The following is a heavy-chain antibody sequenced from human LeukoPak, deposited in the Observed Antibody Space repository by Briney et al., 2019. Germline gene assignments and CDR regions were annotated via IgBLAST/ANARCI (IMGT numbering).Heavy chain of an antibody. D-gene: IGHD3-10*01. CDR2: IYYSGST. V-gene: IGHV4-39*07. CDR3: ARAYPGRLLWFGELSYHFDY. J-gene: IGHJ4*02. CDR1: GGSISSSSYY. Sequence: PSETLSLTCTVSGGSISSSSYYWGWIRQPPGKGLEWIGSIYYSGSTYYNPSLKSRVTISVDTSKNQLSLKLSSVTAADTAVYYCARAYPGRLLWFGELSYHFDYWGQGTLVTVSS.